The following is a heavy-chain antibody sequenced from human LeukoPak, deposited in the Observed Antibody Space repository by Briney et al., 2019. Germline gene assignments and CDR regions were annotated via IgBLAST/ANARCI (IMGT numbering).Heavy chain of an antibody. D-gene: IGHD6-13*01. CDR3: ARDELIAAAGFGFDY. CDR2: VYMNRNI. CDR1: GDSISSGSYY. V-gene: IGHV4-61*02. J-gene: IGHJ4*02. Sequence: SQTLSLTCTVSGDSISSGSYYWNWIRQPAGKGLEWIGRVYMNRNINYNPSLKSRVTISADTSKNQFSLQLTSVTPEDTAVYYCARDELIAAAGFGFDYWGQGTLVTVSS.